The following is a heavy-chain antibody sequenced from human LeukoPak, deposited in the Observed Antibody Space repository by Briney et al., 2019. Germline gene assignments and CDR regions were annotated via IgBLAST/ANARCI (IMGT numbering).Heavy chain of an antibody. CDR1: GFTFGDYL. J-gene: IGHJ5*01. Sequence: PGGSLRLSCTTSGFTFGDYLLSWFRQAPGKGLEWVGFTRSAAYGGTTEYAASVKGRFIISRDNSNNIAYLQMETLKTEDTAVYFCARARLPRQFDSWGQGTLVPVSS. D-gene: IGHD6-25*01. CDR3: ARARLPRQFDS. CDR2: TRSAAYGGTT. V-gene: IGHV3-49*03.